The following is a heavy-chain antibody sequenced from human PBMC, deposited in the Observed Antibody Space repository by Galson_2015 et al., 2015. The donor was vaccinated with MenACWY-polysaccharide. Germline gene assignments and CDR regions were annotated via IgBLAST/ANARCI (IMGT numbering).Heavy chain of an antibody. CDR3: AKDSTDFWSVAGRFDH. Sequence: SLRLSSAASGFTFTRYAMSWVRQAPGKGLEWVSAIRSSGTNTYYADSVKGRFTISRDNSKNTLYLQMNSLRAEDTAVYYCAKDSTDFWSVAGRFDHWGQGTLVTVSS. J-gene: IGHJ5*02. D-gene: IGHD3-3*01. V-gene: IGHV3-23*01. CDR1: GFTFTRYA. CDR2: IRSSGTNT.